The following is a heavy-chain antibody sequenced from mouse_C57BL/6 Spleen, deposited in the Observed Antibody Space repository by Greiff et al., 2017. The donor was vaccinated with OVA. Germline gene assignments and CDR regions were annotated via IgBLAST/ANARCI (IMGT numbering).Heavy chain of an antibody. CDR2: ISSGGDYI. V-gene: IGHV5-9-1*02. Sequence: EVKLVESGEGLVKPGGSLKLSCAASGFTFSSYAMSWVRQTPEKRLEWVAYISSGGDYIYYADTVKGRFTISRDNARNTLYLQMSSLKSEDTAMYYCTRLGNYYDYDEYYFDYWGQGTTLTVSS. J-gene: IGHJ2*01. CDR1: GFTFSSYA. CDR3: TRLGNYYDYDEYYFDY. D-gene: IGHD2-4*01.